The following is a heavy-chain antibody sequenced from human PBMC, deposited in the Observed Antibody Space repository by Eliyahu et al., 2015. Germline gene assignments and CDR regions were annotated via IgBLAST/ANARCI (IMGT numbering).Heavy chain of an antibody. CDR3: TTDDGITTSVTTVGFQH. CDR1: GYTLTELS. V-gene: IGHV1-24*01. J-gene: IGHJ1*01. CDR2: YDPEEGDT. Sequence: QVQLVQPGAEVKKPGASVKVSCKVSGYTLTELSIHWVRQVPGKGPEWMGGYDPEEGDTIYAQTFLGRVTMTEDSATDTAFMELSGLRSEDTAVYYCTTDDGITTSVTTVGFQHWGQGTLVTVSS. D-gene: IGHD4-17*01.